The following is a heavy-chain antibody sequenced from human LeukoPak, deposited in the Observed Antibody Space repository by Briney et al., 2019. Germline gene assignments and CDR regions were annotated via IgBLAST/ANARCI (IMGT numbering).Heavy chain of an antibody. CDR1: GFSFGNYW. CDR2: INSDGSSS. V-gene: IGHV3-74*01. CDR3: LRGSGYYGDFDY. Sequence: GGSLRLSCAASGFSFGNYWRHWVRQAPGRGLVWVSRINSDGSSSDYADSVKRRFTISRDNAKNTLYLQMNSLRVEDTAVYYCLRGSGYYGDFDYWGQGILVTVSS. J-gene: IGHJ4*02. D-gene: IGHD3-3*01.